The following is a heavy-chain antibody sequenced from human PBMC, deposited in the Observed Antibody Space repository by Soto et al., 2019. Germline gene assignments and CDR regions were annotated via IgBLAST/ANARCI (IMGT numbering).Heavy chain of an antibody. J-gene: IGHJ6*02. V-gene: IGHV1-46*01. CDR1: GYTFTIYY. D-gene: IGHD3-22*01. CDR2: INPSGGST. Sequence: AASVKVSCKASGYTFTIYYIHWVRQAPGQGLEWMGLINPSGGSTSYAQKFQGRVTMAGDTATTTVYMELSSLRSEDTAVYYCARSDYDSSGYSRMSGYYYYYGLDVWGQGTTVTVS. CDR3: ARSDYDSSGYSRMSGYYYYYGLDV.